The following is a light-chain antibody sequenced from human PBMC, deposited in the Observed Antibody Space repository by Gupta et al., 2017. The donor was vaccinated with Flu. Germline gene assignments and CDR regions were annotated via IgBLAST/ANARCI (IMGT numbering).Light chain of an antibody. V-gene: IGKV3-20*01. J-gene: IGKJ4*01. CDR1: QSVSSSY. CDR2: GAS. CDR3: QQDGASPHT. Sequence: EIVLTQSPCTLSLSPGERATLSCRASQSVSSSYLAWYQQKPGQAPRLLIYGASSRVTGIPDRFSGSGSGTDFTLTISRLEPEDFAVYYCQQDGASPHTFGAGTKVEIK.